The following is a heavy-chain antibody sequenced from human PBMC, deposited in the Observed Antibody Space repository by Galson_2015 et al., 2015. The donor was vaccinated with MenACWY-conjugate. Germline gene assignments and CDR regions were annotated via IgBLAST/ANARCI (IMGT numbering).Heavy chain of an antibody. J-gene: IGHJ3*01. V-gene: IGHV3-21*01. CDR1: GFTFSSFS. Sequence: SLRLSCAASGFTFSSFSMNWVRQAPGKGLEWVSSISATSATIYYADSVKGRFTISRDNAKNSLYLQMNSLRAEDTAVYYCARSLRNPTDAFDFWGQGVMVTVSS. CDR3: ARSLRNPTDAFDF. D-gene: IGHD2/OR15-2a*01. CDR2: ISATSATI.